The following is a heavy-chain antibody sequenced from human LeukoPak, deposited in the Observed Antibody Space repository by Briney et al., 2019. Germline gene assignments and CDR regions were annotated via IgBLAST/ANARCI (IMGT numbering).Heavy chain of an antibody. D-gene: IGHD6-13*01. CDR2: IRSKANSYAT. V-gene: IGHV3-73*01. CDR1: GFTFSGSA. Sequence: GGSLRLSCAASGFTFSGSAMHWVRQASGKGLEWVGRIRSKANSYATAYAASVKGRFTISRDDSKDTAYLQTNSLKTEDTAVYYCTSSAAGQRGGYWGQGTLVTVSS. CDR3: TSSAAGQRGGY. J-gene: IGHJ4*02.